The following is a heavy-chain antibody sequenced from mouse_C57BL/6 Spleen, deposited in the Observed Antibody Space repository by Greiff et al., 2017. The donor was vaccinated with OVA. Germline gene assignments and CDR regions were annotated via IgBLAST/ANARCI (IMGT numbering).Heavy chain of an antibody. CDR3: ARSGGDYPSFAY. V-gene: IGHV1-80*01. CDR1: GYAFSSYW. D-gene: IGHD2-4*01. CDR2: IYPGDGAT. Sequence: VQLQQSGAELVKPGASVKIFCKASGYAFSSYWMNWVKQRPGKGLEWIGQIYPGDGATNYTGKFKGKATLTADKSSSTAYMQLSSLTSEDSAVYFCARSGGDYPSFAYWGQGTLVTVSA. J-gene: IGHJ3*01.